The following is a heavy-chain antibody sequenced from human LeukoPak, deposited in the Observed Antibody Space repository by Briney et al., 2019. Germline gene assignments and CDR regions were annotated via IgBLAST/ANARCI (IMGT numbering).Heavy chain of an antibody. D-gene: IGHD6-19*01. J-gene: IGHJ4*02. CDR3: ARVGTSGWTSDY. CDR1: GFTFSIYS. Sequence: GGSLRLSCAASGFTFSIYSINWVRQAPGKGLEWLSYISSSSRTISYADSLKGRFTVSRDNAKNSVDLQMDSLRAEDTAVYYCARVGTSGWTSDYWGQGTPVTVSS. V-gene: IGHV3-48*04. CDR2: ISSSSRTI.